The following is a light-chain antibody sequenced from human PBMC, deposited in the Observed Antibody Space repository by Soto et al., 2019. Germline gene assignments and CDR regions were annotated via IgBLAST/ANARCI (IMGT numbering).Light chain of an antibody. CDR1: QSLGSTY. J-gene: IGKJ4*01. V-gene: IGKV3-20*01. Sequence: IVLTQSPCTLSLFPGERATLSWEASQSLGSTYLAWYQHKNGQAPRVVIYGASSRATGIPDRFSGSGYGTDFNLTISRLETEDFAVYYCQQYGSSSLTFGGGTKVDIK. CDR3: QQYGSSSLT. CDR2: GAS.